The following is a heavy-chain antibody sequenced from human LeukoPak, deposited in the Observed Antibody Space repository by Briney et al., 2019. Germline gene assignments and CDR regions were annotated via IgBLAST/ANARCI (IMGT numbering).Heavy chain of an antibody. D-gene: IGHD2-15*01. CDR2: LWYDGSNE. Sequence: PGGSLRLSCAASGFTFSAYVMHWVRQAPGKGLEWVAILWYDGSNEYYADSVKGRFTMSRDNSKNTLHLQMNSLRAEDTAVYYCARVRAGSGGHDIDYWGQGTLVTVSS. V-gene: IGHV3-33*01. J-gene: IGHJ4*02. CDR3: ARVRAGSGGHDIDY. CDR1: GFTFSAYV.